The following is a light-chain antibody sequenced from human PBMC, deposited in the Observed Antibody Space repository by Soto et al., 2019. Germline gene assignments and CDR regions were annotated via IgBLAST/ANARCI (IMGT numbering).Light chain of an antibody. Sequence: EIVLTQSPATLSLSPGERATLSCRASRSVTTFLAWYQQKPGQAPRLLLYDASKRATGVPTRFSGSGSGTDFTLTISSLDPEDFAVYYCQQRTNCPLTFGGGTKVERK. CDR1: RSVTTF. J-gene: IGKJ4*01. CDR3: QQRTNCPLT. V-gene: IGKV3-11*01. CDR2: DAS.